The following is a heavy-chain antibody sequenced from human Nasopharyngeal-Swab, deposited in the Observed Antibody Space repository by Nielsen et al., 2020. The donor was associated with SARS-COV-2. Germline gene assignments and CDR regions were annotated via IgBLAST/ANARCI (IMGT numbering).Heavy chain of an antibody. Sequence: GGSLRLSCAASGFSVNNNHMNWVRQAPGKGLEWVSVLYAGGTTNYADSVKGRFTISRDNSKNTLYLQMSSLRAEDTATYYCARDPRGDGNSLFDYWGQGTLVTVSS. CDR3: ARDPRGDGNSLFDY. J-gene: IGHJ4*02. CDR2: LYAGGTT. V-gene: IGHV3-53*01. CDR1: GFSVNNNH. D-gene: IGHD5-24*01.